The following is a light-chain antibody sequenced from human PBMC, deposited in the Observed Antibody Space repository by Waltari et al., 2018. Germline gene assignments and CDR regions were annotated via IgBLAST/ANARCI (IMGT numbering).Light chain of an antibody. CDR3: QTGGHGIWV. CDR2: VNSDGSH. CDR1: SGHRSDA. J-gene: IGLJ3*02. V-gene: IGLV4-69*01. Sequence: QLVLTQSPSASASLGASVKLTCTLSSGHRSDAIAWHHQQPEKGPRYLMKVNSDGSHSKGDGIPDRFSGSSSGAERYLTISSLQSEDEADYYCQTGGHGIWVFGGGTKLTVL.